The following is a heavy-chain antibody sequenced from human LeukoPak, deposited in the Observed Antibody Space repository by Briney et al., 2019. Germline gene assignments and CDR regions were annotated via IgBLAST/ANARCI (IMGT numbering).Heavy chain of an antibody. J-gene: IGHJ5*02. CDR3: ARAMTPYGSGSYNNWFDP. Sequence: SVTVSCKASGGTFSSYAISWVRQAPGQGLEWMGRIIPILGIANYAQKFQGRVTITADKSTSTAYMELSSLRSEDTAVYYCARAMTPYGSGSYNNWFDPWGQGTLVTVSS. V-gene: IGHV1-69*04. CDR2: IIPILGIA. D-gene: IGHD3-10*01. CDR1: GGTFSSYA.